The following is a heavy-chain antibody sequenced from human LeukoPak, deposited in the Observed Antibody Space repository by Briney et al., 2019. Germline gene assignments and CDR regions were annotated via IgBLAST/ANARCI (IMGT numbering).Heavy chain of an antibody. CDR3: ARGPVSVYYYDSSGYYYYYYYMDV. V-gene: IGHV1-8*03. CDR1: GYTFTSYD. J-gene: IGHJ6*03. D-gene: IGHD3-22*01. CDR2: MNPNSGNT. Sequence: ASVKVSCKASGYTFTSYDINWVRQATGQGLEWMGWMNPNSGNTGYAQKFQGRVTITRNTSISTAYMELSSLRSEDTAVYYCARGPVSVYYYDSSGYYYYYYYMDVWGKGTTVTVSS.